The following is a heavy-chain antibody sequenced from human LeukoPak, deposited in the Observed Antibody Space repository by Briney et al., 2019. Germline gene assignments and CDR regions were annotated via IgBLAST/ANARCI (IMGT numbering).Heavy chain of an antibody. Sequence: PGGSLRLSCAASGFTFSSYWMSWVRQAPGKGLEWVANIMQDGSEKFYVDSVKGRFTISRDDSKNTLYLQMNSLRAEDTAVYYCAKDEDHDYGDYYFDSWGQGTLVTVSS. CDR1: GFTFSSYW. CDR2: IMQDGSEK. CDR3: AKDEDHDYGDYYFDS. D-gene: IGHD4-17*01. V-gene: IGHV3-7*01. J-gene: IGHJ4*02.